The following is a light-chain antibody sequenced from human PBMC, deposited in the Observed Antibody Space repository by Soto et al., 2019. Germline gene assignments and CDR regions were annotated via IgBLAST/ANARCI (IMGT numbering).Light chain of an antibody. CDR3: ASWDDSRNGPL. V-gene: IGLV1-44*01. J-gene: IGLJ3*02. CDR2: KDN. Sequence: QSVLTQPPSASGAPGQRVTISCSGSICNIGKKTVNWYQQLPGAAPKLLIHKDNLRPSEVPDRFSCSKSGTSAALAISGRQSEDEADYYCASWDDSRNGPLFGVGTKVTVL. CDR1: ICNIGKKT.